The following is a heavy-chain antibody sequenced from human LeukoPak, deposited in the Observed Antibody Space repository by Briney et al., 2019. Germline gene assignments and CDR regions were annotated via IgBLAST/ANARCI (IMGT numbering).Heavy chain of an antibody. CDR1: GYTFASSG. CDR3: ARTLDYYDTSGYYHGWTDP. J-gene: IGHJ5*02. CDR2: ISAYNGNT. D-gene: IGHD3-22*01. V-gene: IGHV1-18*01. Sequence: ASVKVSCKASGYTFASSGISWVRQAPGQGLEWMGWISAYNGNTKYAQKVQDRVTMTTDTSTSTAYMELRRLRSDDTAVYYCARTLDYYDTSGYYHGWTDPWGQGTLVTVSS.